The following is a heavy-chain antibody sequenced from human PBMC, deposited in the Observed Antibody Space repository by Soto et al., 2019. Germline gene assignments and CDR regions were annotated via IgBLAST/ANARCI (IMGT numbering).Heavy chain of an antibody. Sequence: QVQLVQSGAEVKKPGASVKVSCKASGYTFTSYGISWVRQAPGQGLEWMGWISAYNGNTNYAQKLQGRVTMTTDTSTSTGYMELRSLRSDDTAVYYCARDGGGYCSGGSCYSDYYYYGMDVWGQGTTVTVSS. CDR3: ARDGGGYCSGGSCYSDYYYYGMDV. CDR1: GYTFTSYG. D-gene: IGHD2-15*01. CDR2: ISAYNGNT. J-gene: IGHJ6*02. V-gene: IGHV1-18*01.